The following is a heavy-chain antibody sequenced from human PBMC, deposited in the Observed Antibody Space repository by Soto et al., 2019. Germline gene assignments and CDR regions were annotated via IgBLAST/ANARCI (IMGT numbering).Heavy chain of an antibody. V-gene: IGHV3-30-3*01. D-gene: IGHD5-18*01. CDR2: ISYDGSNK. Sequence: GGSLRLSCAASGFTFSSYAMHWVRQAPGKGLEWVAVISYDGSNKYYADSVKGRFTTSRDNSKNTLYLQMNSLRAEDTAVYYCASTTAMADLDYWGQGTLVTVSS. J-gene: IGHJ4*02. CDR1: GFTFSSYA. CDR3: ASTTAMADLDY.